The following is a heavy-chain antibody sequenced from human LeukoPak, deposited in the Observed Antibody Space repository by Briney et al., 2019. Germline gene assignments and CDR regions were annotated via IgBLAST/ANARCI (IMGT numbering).Heavy chain of an antibody. CDR3: ARSRFGSGTYCYYGMDV. CDR1: GGSISSDY. Sequence: SETLSLTCSVSGGSISSDYWNWIRQPPGKGLEWIGNIYISGSTNYNPSLKSRVTISVDTSKNQFSLMVSSVTAADTAVYYCARSRFGSGTYCYYGMDVWGQGTTVTVSS. V-gene: IGHV4-59*01. D-gene: IGHD3-10*01. J-gene: IGHJ6*02. CDR2: IYISGST.